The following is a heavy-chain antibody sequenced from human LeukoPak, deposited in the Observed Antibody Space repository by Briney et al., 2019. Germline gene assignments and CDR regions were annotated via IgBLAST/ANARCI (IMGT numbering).Heavy chain of an antibody. D-gene: IGHD1-1*01. J-gene: IGHJ5*02. V-gene: IGHV1-69*05. CDR3: ASSPRYNWNDFQNWFDP. Sequence: GSSVKVSCKASGGTFISYAISWVRQAPGQGLEWMGGIIPIFGTANYAQKFQGRVTITTDESTSTAYMELSSLRSEDTAVYYCASSPRYNWNDFQNWFDPWGQGTLVTVSS. CDR1: GGTFISYA. CDR2: IIPIFGTA.